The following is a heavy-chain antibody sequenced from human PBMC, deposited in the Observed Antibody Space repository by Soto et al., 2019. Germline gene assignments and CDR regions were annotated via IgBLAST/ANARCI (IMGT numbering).Heavy chain of an antibody. V-gene: IGHV4-39*01. CDR1: GGSISSSSYY. CDR2: IYYSGST. Sequence: SETLSLTCTVSGGSISSSSYYWGWIRQPPGEGLEWIGSIYYSGSTYYNPSLKSRVTISVDTSKNQFSLKLSSVTAADTAVYYCARRGAAAPFDYWGQGTLVTVSS. CDR3: ARRGAAAPFDY. J-gene: IGHJ4*02. D-gene: IGHD6-13*01.